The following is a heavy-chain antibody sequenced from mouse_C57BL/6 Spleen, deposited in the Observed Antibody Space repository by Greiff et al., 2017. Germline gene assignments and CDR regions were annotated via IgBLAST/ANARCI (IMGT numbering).Heavy chain of an antibody. D-gene: IGHD2-4*01. CDR2: IYPGDGDT. V-gene: IGHV1-80*01. Sequence: VQLQQSGAELVKPGASVKISCKASGYAFSSYWMNWVKQRPGKGLEWIGQIYPGDGDTNYNGKFKGKATLTADKSSSTAYMQLSSLTSEDSAVYFCARNGEDEYDGGFAYWGQGTLVTVSA. J-gene: IGHJ3*01. CDR1: GYAFSSYW. CDR3: ARNGEDEYDGGFAY.